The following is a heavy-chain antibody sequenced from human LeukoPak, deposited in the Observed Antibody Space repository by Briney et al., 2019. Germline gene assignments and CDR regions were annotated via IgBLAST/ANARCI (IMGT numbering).Heavy chain of an antibody. CDR3: TTRTKYCSSTSCRGGVWFDP. J-gene: IGHJ5*02. CDR2: IKSKTDGGTT. V-gene: IGHV3-15*01. CDR1: GFTFNVYS. Sequence: KSGGSLRLSCAASGFTFNVYSMSWVRQAPGKGLEWVGRIKSKTDGGTTDYAAPVKGRFTISRDDSKNTLYLQMNSLKTEDTAVYYCTTRTKYCSSTSCRGGVWFDPWGQGTLVTVSS. D-gene: IGHD2-2*01.